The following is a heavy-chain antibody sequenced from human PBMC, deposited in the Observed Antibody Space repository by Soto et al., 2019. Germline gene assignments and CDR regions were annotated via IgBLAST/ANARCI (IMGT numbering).Heavy chain of an antibody. J-gene: IGHJ4*02. CDR1: GFTFSSYA. CDR2: ISYDGSNK. D-gene: IGHD6-19*01. V-gene: IGHV3-30-3*01. CDR3: ARDIGQWLPGHNFDY. Sequence: GGSLRLSCAASGFTFSSYAMHWVRQAPGKGLEWVAVISYDGSNKYYADSVKGRFTISRDNSKNTLYLQMNSLRAEDTAVYYCARDIGQWLPGHNFDYWGQGTLVTVSS.